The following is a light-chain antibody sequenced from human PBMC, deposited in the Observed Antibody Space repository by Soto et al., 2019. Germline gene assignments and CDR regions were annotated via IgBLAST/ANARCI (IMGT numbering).Light chain of an antibody. CDR2: TAS. V-gene: IGKV1-12*01. CDR1: QGVATW. Sequence: DIQMTQSPSSVSASVGDRVTITCRASQGVATWLAWYQQKPGKAPNLLIYTASSLQSGVPSRFSGSGAGTDFTLTINGLQPEDFAAYYCQQAASFPLTFGQGTRLEIK. CDR3: QQAASFPLT. J-gene: IGKJ5*01.